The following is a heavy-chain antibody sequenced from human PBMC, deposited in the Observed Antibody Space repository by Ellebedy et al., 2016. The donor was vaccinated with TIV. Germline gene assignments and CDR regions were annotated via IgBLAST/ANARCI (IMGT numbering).Heavy chain of an antibody. D-gene: IGHD4-23*01. CDR1: GISLRSYA. CDR2: IGGTGGTT. J-gene: IGHJ4*02. V-gene: IGHV3-23*01. Sequence: GESLKISCAASGISLRSYAMSWVRQAPGKGLEWVSTIGGTGGTTYYRESVKGRFTVSRDTSRNTLYLQMSSLRAEDTAVYYCVRDAAGNGGKLDYWGQGALVTVSS. CDR3: VRDAAGNGGKLDY.